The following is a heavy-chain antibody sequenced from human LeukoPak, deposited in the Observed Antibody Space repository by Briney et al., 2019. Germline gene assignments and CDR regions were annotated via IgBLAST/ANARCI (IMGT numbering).Heavy chain of an antibody. V-gene: IGHV4-59*08. J-gene: IGHJ4*02. D-gene: IGHD2-2*02. Sequence: SETLSLTCTVSGGSISSYYWSWIRQPPGKGLEWIGYIYYSGSTNYNPSLKSRVTISVDTSKNQFSLKLSSVTAADTAVYYCARQLGPYLYYFDYWGQGTLVTVSS. CDR2: IYYSGST. CDR1: GGSISSYY. CDR3: ARQLGPYLYYFDY.